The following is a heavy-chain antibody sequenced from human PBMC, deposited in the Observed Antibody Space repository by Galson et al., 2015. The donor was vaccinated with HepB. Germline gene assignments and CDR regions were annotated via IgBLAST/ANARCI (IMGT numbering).Heavy chain of an antibody. D-gene: IGHD3/OR15-3a*01. V-gene: IGHV3-23*01. CDR3: AKLDYPDI. Sequence: SLRLSCAASGSTFSSYAMSWVRQAPGKGLEWVSVISGRGGRTYYADSVKGRFTISRDNSKNTLYLQMNSLRAEDTAVYYCAKLDYPDIWGQGTMVTVSS. CDR2: ISGRGGRT. CDR1: GSTFSSYA. J-gene: IGHJ3*02.